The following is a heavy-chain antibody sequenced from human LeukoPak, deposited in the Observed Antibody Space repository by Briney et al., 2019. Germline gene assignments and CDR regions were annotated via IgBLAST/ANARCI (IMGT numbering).Heavy chain of an antibody. J-gene: IGHJ6*02. CDR2: ISYDGSNK. Sequence: GGSLRLSCAASGFSFSSYWMNWARQAPGKGLEWVAVISYDGSNKYYADSVKGRFTISRDNSKNTLYLQMNSLRAEDTAVYYCARDVGYGMDVWGQGTTVTVSS. D-gene: IGHD1-26*01. CDR3: ARDVGYGMDV. CDR1: GFSFSSYW. V-gene: IGHV3-30*03.